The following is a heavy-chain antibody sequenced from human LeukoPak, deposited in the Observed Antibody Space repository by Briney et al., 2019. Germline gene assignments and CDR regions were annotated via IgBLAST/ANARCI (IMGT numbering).Heavy chain of an antibody. D-gene: IGHD1-26*01. CDR2: ISGSGGST. CDR3: AKDTKWELYFDY. Sequence: GGSLRLSCAASGFTFSSYAMSWVRQAPGKGLGWVSAISGSGGSTYYADSVKGRFTISRDNSKNTLYLQMNSLRAEDTAVYYCAKDTKWELYFDYWGQGTMVSVSS. V-gene: IGHV3-23*01. CDR1: GFTFSSYA. J-gene: IGHJ4*02.